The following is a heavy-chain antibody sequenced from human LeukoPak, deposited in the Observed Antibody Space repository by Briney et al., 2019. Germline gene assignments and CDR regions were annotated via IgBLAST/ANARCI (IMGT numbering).Heavy chain of an antibody. CDR2: IDPSDSYT. V-gene: IGHV5-10-1*01. Sequence: GESLQIPCKGSGYSFTSYWISWVHQMPGKGLEWMGRIDPSDSYTNYSPSFQGHVTISADKSISTAYLQWSSLKASDTAMYYCARHPYYDYVWGSLGDWGQGTLVTVSS. D-gene: IGHD3-16*01. CDR1: GYSFTSYW. J-gene: IGHJ4*02. CDR3: ARHPYYDYVWGSLGD.